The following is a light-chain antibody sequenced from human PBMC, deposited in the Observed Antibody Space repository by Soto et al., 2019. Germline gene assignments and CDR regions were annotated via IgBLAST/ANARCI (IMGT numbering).Light chain of an antibody. J-gene: IGLJ1*01. CDR3: SSYGGSNKRGV. CDR1: SSDVGGYNY. V-gene: IGLV2-8*01. Sequence: QSALTQPPSASGSPGQSVTISCTGTSSDVGGYNYVSWYQQHPGKAPKLMIYEVSKRPSGVPDRFSGSKSGNTASLTVSGLQAEDEADYYCSSYGGSNKRGVFGTGTKVTVL. CDR2: EVS.